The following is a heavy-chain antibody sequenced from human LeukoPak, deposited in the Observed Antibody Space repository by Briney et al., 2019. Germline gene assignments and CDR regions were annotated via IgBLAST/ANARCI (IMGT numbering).Heavy chain of an antibody. V-gene: IGHV3-21*01. CDR1: GFTFSSYS. J-gene: IGHJ4*02. CDR3: AKAPVTTCRGAYCYPFDY. D-gene: IGHD2-21*01. Sequence: GGSLRLSCAASGFTFSSYSMNWVRQAPGKGLEWVSSISSSSSYIYYTNSVKGRFTISRDNAKNSLYLQMNSLRAEDTAVYYCAKAPVTTCRGAYCYPFDYWGQGTLVTVSS. CDR2: ISSSSSYI.